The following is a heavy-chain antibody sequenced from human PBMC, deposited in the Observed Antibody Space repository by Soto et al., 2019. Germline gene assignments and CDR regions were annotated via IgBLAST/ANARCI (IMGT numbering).Heavy chain of an antibody. CDR1: GFTFSSYG. J-gene: IGHJ6*02. V-gene: IGHV3-30*18. Sequence: PGGSLRLSCAASGFTFSSYGMHWVRQAPGKGLEWVAVISYDGSNKYYADSVKGRFTTSRDNSKNTLYLQMNSLRAEDTAVYYCAKDRVDSYGYVYYYYGMDGWGQGNTVTVSS. D-gene: IGHD5-18*01. CDR3: AKDRVDSYGYVYYYYGMDG. CDR2: ISYDGSNK.